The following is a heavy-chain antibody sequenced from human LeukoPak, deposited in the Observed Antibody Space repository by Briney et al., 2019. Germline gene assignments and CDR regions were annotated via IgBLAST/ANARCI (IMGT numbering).Heavy chain of an antibody. CDR3: ARSRGRRWLQRTAYYYYYMDV. CDR1: GYTFTIYY. Sequence: ASVKVSFKASGYTFTIYYMHWVRQAPGQGLEWMGIINPSGGSTSYAQKFQGRVTITRNSSIRTAYMELSSLRSEDTAVYYCARSRGRRWLQRTAYYYYYMDVWGKGTTVTISS. D-gene: IGHD5-24*01. V-gene: IGHV1-46*01. CDR2: INPSGGST. J-gene: IGHJ6*03.